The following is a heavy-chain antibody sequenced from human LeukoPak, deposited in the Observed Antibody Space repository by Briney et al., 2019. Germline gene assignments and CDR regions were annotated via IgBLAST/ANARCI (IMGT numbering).Heavy chain of an antibody. V-gene: IGHV3-33*06. CDR3: AKAGFTVAYFDY. D-gene: IGHD4-23*01. CDR1: GFTFSNYG. Sequence: GRSLRLSCAASGFTFSNYGMHWVRQAPGKGLEWVADIWYDGSNKYYVDSVKGRFTISRDNSKNTLYLQMNSLRAEDTAVYYCAKAGFTVAYFDYWGQGTLVTVSS. CDR2: IWYDGSNK. J-gene: IGHJ4*02.